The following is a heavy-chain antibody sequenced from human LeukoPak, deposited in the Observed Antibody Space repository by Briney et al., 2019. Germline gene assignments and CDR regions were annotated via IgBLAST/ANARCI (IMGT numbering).Heavy chain of an antibody. J-gene: IGHJ4*02. Sequence: PGGSLRLSCAASGFTFDDYAMHWVRQAPGKGLEWVSGISWNSGSIGYADSVKGRFTISRDNAKNSLYLQMNSLRAEDTALYYCAKIWEQWLVRDLDYWGQGTLVTVSS. D-gene: IGHD6-19*01. V-gene: IGHV3-9*01. CDR1: GFTFDDYA. CDR2: ISWNSGSI. CDR3: AKIWEQWLVRDLDY.